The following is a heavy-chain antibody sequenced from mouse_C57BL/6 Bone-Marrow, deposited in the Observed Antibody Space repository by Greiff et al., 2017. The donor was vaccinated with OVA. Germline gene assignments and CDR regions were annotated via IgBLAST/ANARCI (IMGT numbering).Heavy chain of an antibody. J-gene: IGHJ3*01. D-gene: IGHD2-4*01. CDR1: GYTFTDYN. V-gene: IGHV1-18*01. CDR3: ARFDYDAFAY. Sequence: EVKLMESGPELVKPGASVKIPCKASGYTFTDYNMDWVKQSHGKSLEWIGDINPNNGGTIYNQKFKGKATLTVDKSSSTAYMELRSLTSEDTAVYYCARFDYDAFAYWGQGTLVTVSA. CDR2: INPNNGGT.